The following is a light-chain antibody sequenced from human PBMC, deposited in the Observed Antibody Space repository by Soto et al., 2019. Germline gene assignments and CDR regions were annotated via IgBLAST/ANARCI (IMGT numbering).Light chain of an antibody. CDR2: GAS. Sequence: EIVLTQSPGTLSLSPGERATLSCRASQSVSSSYLAWYQQKPGQAPRLLFYGASSRATAIPDRFSGSGSGTDFTLTISRLEPEDFAVYYCQQYGSSPLTFGQGTKVEIK. J-gene: IGKJ1*01. V-gene: IGKV3-20*01. CDR3: QQYGSSPLT. CDR1: QSVSSSY.